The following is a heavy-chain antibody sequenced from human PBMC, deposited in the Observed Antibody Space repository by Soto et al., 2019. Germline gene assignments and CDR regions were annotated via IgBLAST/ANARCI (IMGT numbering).Heavy chain of an antibody. V-gene: IGHV1-18*01. J-gene: IGHJ4*02. D-gene: IGHD1-26*01. CDR2: ISTYNGNT. CDR1: GYTFTSYG. CDR3: ARDRALELGDY. Sequence: QVQLVQSGAEVKKPGASVKVSCKASGYTFTSYGLSWVRQAPGQGLEWMGWISTYNGNTNYAQNPQGRXTXTXDTSTSTAYMELRSLRSDDTAVYYCARDRALELGDYWGQGTLVTVSS.